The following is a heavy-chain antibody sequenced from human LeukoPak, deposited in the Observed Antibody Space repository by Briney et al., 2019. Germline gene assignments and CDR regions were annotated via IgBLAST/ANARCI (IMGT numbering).Heavy chain of an antibody. CDR3: ARAIYDSSGYYPSTFDY. CDR1: GGSISSGGYY. D-gene: IGHD3-22*01. J-gene: IGHJ4*02. V-gene: IGHV4-30-2*01. CDR2: IYHSGST. Sequence: SGTLSLTCTVSGGSISSGGYYWSWIRQPPGKGLEWIGYIYHSGSTYYSPSLKSRVTISVDRSKNQFSLKLSSVTAADTAVYYCARAIYDSSGYYPSTFDYWGQGTLVTVSS.